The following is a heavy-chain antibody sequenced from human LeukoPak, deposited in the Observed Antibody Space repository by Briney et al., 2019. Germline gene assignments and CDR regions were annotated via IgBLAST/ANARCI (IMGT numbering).Heavy chain of an antibody. D-gene: IGHD5-18*01. Sequence: SETLSLTCTVSGGSISSGGYYWSWIRQHPGKGLEWIGYIYYSGSTYYNPSLKSRVTISVDTSKNQFSLKLSSVTAADTAVYYCARIQLWRTYFDYWGQGALVTVSS. CDR3: ARIQLWRTYFDY. V-gene: IGHV4-31*03. CDR1: GGSISSGGYY. J-gene: IGHJ4*02. CDR2: IYYSGST.